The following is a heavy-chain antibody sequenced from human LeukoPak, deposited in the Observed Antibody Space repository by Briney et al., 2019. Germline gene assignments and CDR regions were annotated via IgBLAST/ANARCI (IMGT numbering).Heavy chain of an antibody. CDR1: DGSVSSGSYY. J-gene: IGHJ4*02. V-gene: IGHV4-61*01. CDR3: ARDRPLGGASFDY. D-gene: IGHD1-26*01. Sequence: SETLSLTCTVSDGSVSSGSYYWSWIRQPPGKGLEWIGYIYYSGSTNYNPSLKSRVTISVDTSKNQFSLKLSSVTAADTAVYYCARDRPLGGASFDYWGQGTLVTVSS. CDR2: IYYSGST.